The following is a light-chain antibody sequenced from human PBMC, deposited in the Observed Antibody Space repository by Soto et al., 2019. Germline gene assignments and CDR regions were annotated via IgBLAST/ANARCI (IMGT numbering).Light chain of an antibody. CDR3: QQSYSTLRT. Sequence: DIQMTQSPSSLSASVGDRVTITCRASQSISSYLNWYQQKPGKAPKLLISAASSLQSGVPSRFSGSGSGTDFTLTISSLQPEDFATYYCQQSYSTLRTFGGGTKVEIK. CDR2: AAS. CDR1: QSISSY. J-gene: IGKJ4*01. V-gene: IGKV1-39*01.